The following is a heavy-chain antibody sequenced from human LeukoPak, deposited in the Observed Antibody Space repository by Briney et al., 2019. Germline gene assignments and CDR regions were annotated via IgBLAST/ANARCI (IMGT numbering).Heavy chain of an antibody. Sequence: PSETLSLTCAVSGGSISSSNWCSWVRQPPGKGLEWIGEIYHSGSTNYNPSLKSRVTISVDTSKNHFSLKLTSVTAADTAVYYCARRSGSYSKWGQGTLVTVSS. CDR1: GGSISSSNW. D-gene: IGHD1-26*01. CDR3: ARRSGSYSK. J-gene: IGHJ4*02. V-gene: IGHV4-4*02. CDR2: IYHSGST.